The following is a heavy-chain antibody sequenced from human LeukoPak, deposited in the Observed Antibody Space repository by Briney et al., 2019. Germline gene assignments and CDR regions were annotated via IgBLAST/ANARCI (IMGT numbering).Heavy chain of an antibody. J-gene: IGHJ4*02. CDR2: IYYSGST. CDR1: GGSISSYY. CDR3: ALQNDSSPFDY. D-gene: IGHD3-22*01. Sequence: PSETLSLTCTVSGGSISSYYWSWIRQPPGKGLEWIGYIYYSGSTNYNPSLKSRVTISVDTSKNQFSLKLSSVTAADTAVYYCALQNDSSPFDYWGQGTLVTVSS. V-gene: IGHV4-59*01.